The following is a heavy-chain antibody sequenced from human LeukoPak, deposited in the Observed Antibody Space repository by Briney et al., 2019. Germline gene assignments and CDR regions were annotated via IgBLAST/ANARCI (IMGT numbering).Heavy chain of an antibody. CDR1: GFTFSSYA. J-gene: IGHJ4*02. Sequence: GGSLRLSCAASGFTFSSYAMHWVRQAPGKGLEWVALVGHDATYNHYADSVKGRFTISRDNSKNTVSLQMNSLRPEDTAVYYCARGLPNWQQFGSDFDYWGQGTLVTVSS. V-gene: IGHV3-30-3*01. D-gene: IGHD5-24*01. CDR3: ARGLPNWQQFGSDFDY. CDR2: VGHDATYN.